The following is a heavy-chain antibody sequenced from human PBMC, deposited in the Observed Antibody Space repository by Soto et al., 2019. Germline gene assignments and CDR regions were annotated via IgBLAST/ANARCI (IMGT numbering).Heavy chain of an antibody. V-gene: IGHV4-34*01. J-gene: IGHJ4*02. D-gene: IGHD5-12*01. CDR3: ARNALRWLQLD. CDR1: GGSFSGYY. Sequence: SETLSLTCAVYGGSFSGYYWSWIRQPPGKGLEWIGEINHSGSTNYNPSLKSRVTISVDTSKNQFSLKLSSVTAADTAVYYCARNALRWLQLDWGQGTLVTVSS. CDR2: INHSGST.